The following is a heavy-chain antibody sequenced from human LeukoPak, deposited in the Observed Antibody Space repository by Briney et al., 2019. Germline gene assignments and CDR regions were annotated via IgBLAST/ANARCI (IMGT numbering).Heavy chain of an antibody. CDR2: IYTSGST. D-gene: IGHD1-26*01. J-gene: IGHJ4*02. CDR1: GGSISSYY. CDR3: ARVAVGAMVDY. Sequence: PSETLSLTCTVSGGSISSYYWSWIRQRAGKGLEWIGRIYTSGSTNYNPSLKSRVTISVDTSKNQFSLKVGSVTAADTAVYYCARVAVGAMVDYWGQGTLVTVSS. V-gene: IGHV4-4*07.